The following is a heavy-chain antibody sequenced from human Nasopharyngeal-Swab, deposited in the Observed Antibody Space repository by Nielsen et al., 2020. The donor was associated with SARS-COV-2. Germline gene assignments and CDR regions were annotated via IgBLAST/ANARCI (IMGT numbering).Heavy chain of an antibody. V-gene: IGHV3-23*01. CDR3: ARGGWLQSVDY. Sequence: GESLKISCAASGFTFRNFAMHWVRQGPGKGLEWVSVISGDNENTYYADSVKGRFTISRDNSKNTLYLQMNSLRAEDTAVYYCARGGWLQSVDYWGQGTLVTVSS. J-gene: IGHJ4*02. CDR2: ISGDNENT. CDR1: GFTFRNFA. D-gene: IGHD5-24*01.